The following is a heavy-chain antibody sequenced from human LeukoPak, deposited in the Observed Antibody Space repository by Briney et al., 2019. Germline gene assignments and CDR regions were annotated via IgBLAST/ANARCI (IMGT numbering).Heavy chain of an antibody. CDR1: GYTFPSHG. D-gene: IGHD1-1*01. J-gene: IGHJ3*01. Sequence: ASVKVSCKTSGYTFPSHGIAWVRQAAGQGLEWLGWINPYNGNTYYAQKVQGTVTMTTDTSATTAYMELRSLRSGDTAVYYCARGNYRALDFWGQGTMVTVSS. V-gene: IGHV1-18*01. CDR3: ARGNYRALDF. CDR2: INPYNGNT.